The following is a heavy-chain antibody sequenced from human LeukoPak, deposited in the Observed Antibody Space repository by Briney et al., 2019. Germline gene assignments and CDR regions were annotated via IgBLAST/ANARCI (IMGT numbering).Heavy chain of an antibody. V-gene: IGHV4-38-2*01. CDR1: GYSISSGYY. J-gene: IGHJ4*02. CDR3: ARLSLYDYVWGSYRYYFDY. D-gene: IGHD3-16*02. Sequence: PSETLSLTCAVSGYSISSGYYWGWIRQPPGKGLEWIGSIYHSGSTYYNPSLKSRVTISVDTSKNQFSLKLSSVTAADTAVYYCARLSLYDYVWGSYRYYFDYWGQGTLVTVSS. CDR2: IYHSGST.